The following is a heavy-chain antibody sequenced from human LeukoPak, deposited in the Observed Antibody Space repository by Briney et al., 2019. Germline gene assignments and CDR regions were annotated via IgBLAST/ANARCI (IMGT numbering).Heavy chain of an antibody. V-gene: IGHV1-24*01. Sequence: ASVKVSCKVSGYTLTELSMHWVRQAPGKGLEWMGGFDPEDGETIYAQKFQGRVTMTEDTSTDTAYMELSSLRSEDTAVYYCASASGYSSSWAVDYWGQGTLVTVSS. CDR1: GYTLTELS. CDR2: FDPEDGET. J-gene: IGHJ4*02. CDR3: ASASGYSSSWAVDY. D-gene: IGHD6-13*01.